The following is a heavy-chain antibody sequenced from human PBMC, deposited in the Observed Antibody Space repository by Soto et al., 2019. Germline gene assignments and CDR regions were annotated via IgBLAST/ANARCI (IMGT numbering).Heavy chain of an antibody. Sequence: SETLSLTCAVYGGSFSGYYWSWIRQPPGKGLEWIGEINHSGSTNYNPSLKSRVTISVDTSKNQFSLKLSSVTAADTAVYYCARGVEYSSSPEYFQHWGQGTLVTVSS. J-gene: IGHJ1*01. V-gene: IGHV4-34*01. D-gene: IGHD6-6*01. CDR2: INHSGST. CDR3: ARGVEYSSSPEYFQH. CDR1: GGSFSGYY.